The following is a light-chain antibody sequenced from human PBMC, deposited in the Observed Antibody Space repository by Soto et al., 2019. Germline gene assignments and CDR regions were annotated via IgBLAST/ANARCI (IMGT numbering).Light chain of an antibody. J-gene: IGKJ5*01. CDR2: GAS. Sequence: EVILTQSPDTLSLSPGDRATLSCRASQTVSSNYLAWCQQRPGQAPRLLIYGASTRAAGIPDRFSGSGSGTDFTLTITRLEPEDSAVYFCQQDTGPPPTFGRGTRLEIK. CDR3: QQDTGPPPT. V-gene: IGKV3-20*01. CDR1: QTVSSNY.